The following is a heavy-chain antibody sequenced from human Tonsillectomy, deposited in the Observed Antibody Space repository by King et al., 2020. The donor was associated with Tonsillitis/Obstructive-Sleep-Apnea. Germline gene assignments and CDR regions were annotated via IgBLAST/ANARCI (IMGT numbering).Heavy chain of an antibody. CDR1: GGSMSSGGYY. CDR2: IYYIGNT. D-gene: IGHD3-16*02. J-gene: IGHJ4*02. CDR3: ARVPLASGGLIATALDY. V-gene: IGHV4-31*03. Sequence: LQLQESGPGLVKPSQTLSLTCTVSGGSMSSGGYYWSWIRQHPGKGLEWIGYIYYIGNTYYNPSLKSRVTISVDTSKNQFSLKLSSVTAADTAVYYCARVPLASGGLIATALDYWGQGTLVTVSS.